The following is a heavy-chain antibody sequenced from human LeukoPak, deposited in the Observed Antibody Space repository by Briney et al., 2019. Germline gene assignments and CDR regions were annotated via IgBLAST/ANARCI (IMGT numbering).Heavy chain of an antibody. CDR3: ARPPSV. J-gene: IGHJ6*02. Sequence: SETLSLTCAVYGGSFSGYYWSWIRQPPGKGLEWIGYIYYSGSTNYNPSLKSRVTISVDTSKNQFSLKLSSVTAADTAVYYCARPPSVWGQGTTVTVSS. CDR1: GGSFSGYY. CDR2: IYYSGST. V-gene: IGHV4-59*08.